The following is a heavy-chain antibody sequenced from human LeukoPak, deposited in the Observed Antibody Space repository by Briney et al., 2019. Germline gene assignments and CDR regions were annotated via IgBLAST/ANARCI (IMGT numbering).Heavy chain of an antibody. Sequence: SGTLSLTCAVSGGSISSSNWWSWVRQPPGKGLEWIGEIYHSGSTNYNPPLKSRVTISVDKSKNQFSLKLSSVTAADTAVYYCARGYSSSWTRSLDYWGQGTLVTVSS. CDR3: ARGYSSSWTRSLDY. D-gene: IGHD6-13*01. CDR2: IYHSGST. V-gene: IGHV4-4*02. CDR1: GGSISSSNW. J-gene: IGHJ4*02.